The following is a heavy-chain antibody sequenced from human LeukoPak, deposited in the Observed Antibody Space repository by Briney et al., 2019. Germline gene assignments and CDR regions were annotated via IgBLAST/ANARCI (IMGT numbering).Heavy chain of an antibody. V-gene: IGHV1-69*13. CDR2: IIPIFGTA. J-gene: IGHJ4*02. CDR1: GGTFSSYA. CDR3: ARGSPYYYDSSGYYFPPYYFDY. D-gene: IGHD3-22*01. Sequence: SVKVSCKASGGTFSSYAISWVRQAPGQGLEWMGGIIPIFGTADYAQKFQGRVTITADESTSTAYMELSSLRSEDTAVYYCARGSPYYYDSSGYYFPPYYFDYWGQGTLVTVSS.